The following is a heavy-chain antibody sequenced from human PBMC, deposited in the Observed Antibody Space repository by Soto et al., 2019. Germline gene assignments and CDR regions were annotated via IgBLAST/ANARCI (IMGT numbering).Heavy chain of an antibody. CDR1: GGSISSYY. D-gene: IGHD6-13*01. CDR3: AGNIAAAGRRYYGMDV. Sequence: QVQLQESGPGLVKPSETLSLTCTVSGGSISSYYWSWIRQPAGKGLEWIGRISTTETTNFNPSLKGRVSMSLDTSKSQVSLKLSSVTAADAAVYYCAGNIAAAGRRYYGMDVWGQGTTVTVSS. CDR2: ISTTETT. V-gene: IGHV4-4*07. J-gene: IGHJ6*02.